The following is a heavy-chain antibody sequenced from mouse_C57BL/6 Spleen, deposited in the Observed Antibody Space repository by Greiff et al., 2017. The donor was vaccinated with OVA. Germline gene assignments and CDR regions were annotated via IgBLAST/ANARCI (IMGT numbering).Heavy chain of an antibody. CDR3: AIYYGSSYAMDY. D-gene: IGHD1-1*01. CDR2: IHPSDSAT. V-gene: IGHV1-74*01. CDR1: GYTFTSYW. Sequence: QVQLQQPGAELVKPGASVKVSCKASGYTFTSYWMHWVKQRPGQGLEWIGRIHPSDSATNYNQKFKGTATLTVDKSSSTAYMQLSSLTSEDSAVYYCAIYYGSSYAMDYWGQGTSVTVSS. J-gene: IGHJ4*01.